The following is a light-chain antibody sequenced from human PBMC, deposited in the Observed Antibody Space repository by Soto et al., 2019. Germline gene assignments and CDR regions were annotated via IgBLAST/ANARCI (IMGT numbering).Light chain of an antibody. CDR3: QQYTNRPIS. Sequence: ILMTQSPATLSVSPGERATLSCRASQSVSSNLAWYQQKPGQAPRLLIYYASTRATGIPARFSGSGSGTEFTLTISSLQSEDFAVYYCQQYTNRPISSAPGTKVDI. J-gene: IGKJ3*01. CDR1: QSVSSN. CDR2: YAS. V-gene: IGKV3-15*01.